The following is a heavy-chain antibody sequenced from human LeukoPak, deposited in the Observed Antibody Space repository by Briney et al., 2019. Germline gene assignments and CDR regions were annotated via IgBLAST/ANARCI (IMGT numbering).Heavy chain of an antibody. CDR3: AGTWKYQSLENFYGLGV. Sequence: SETLSLTCTVSGGSVSSCSYYWSWIRQPPGKGLEWIGYVSYSGITNYNPSRKNPVTISLYTSKNHFSPILNSVTAADTAVYLCAGTWKYQSLENFYGLGVWGQGTTVTVSS. CDR2: VSYSGIT. CDR1: GGSVSSCSYY. D-gene: IGHD2-2*01. V-gene: IGHV4-61*01. J-gene: IGHJ6*02.